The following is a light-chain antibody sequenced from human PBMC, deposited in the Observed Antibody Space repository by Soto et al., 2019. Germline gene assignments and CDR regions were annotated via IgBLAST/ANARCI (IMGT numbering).Light chain of an antibody. Sequence: EMGMTQSPATRSVSPGETASLSCRASQSAGNFLAWYQQKPGQAPRLLIYDASNRATGIPARFSGSGSGTEFTLTIISLQSEDFAVYYCQQYNSGPRCTFGQGTKGDIK. CDR3: QQYNSGPRCT. J-gene: IGKJ1*01. V-gene: IGKV3D-15*01. CDR2: DAS. CDR1: QSAGNF.